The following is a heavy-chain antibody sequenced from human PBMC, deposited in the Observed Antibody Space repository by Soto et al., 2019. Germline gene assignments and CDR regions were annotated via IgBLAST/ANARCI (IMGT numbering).Heavy chain of an antibody. CDR1: GFTFSRYD. V-gene: IGHV3-13*04. D-gene: IGHD3-10*01. CDR2: IGTTGDT. CDR3: ARDATFGSGRGPDWFFDL. J-gene: IGHJ2*01. Sequence: EVQLVESGGGLVQPGGSLRLSCTASGFTFSRYDMHWVRQSTGKGLEWVSAIGTTGDTYYPGSVKGRFIISREDAKNSLYLQINNRRAGDTAVYYCARDATFGSGRGPDWFFDLWGRGTLVTVSS.